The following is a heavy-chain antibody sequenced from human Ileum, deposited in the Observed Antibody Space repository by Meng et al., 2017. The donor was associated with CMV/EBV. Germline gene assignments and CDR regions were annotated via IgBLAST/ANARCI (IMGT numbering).Heavy chain of an antibody. CDR3: ARYRVRPDAFDI. J-gene: IGHJ3*02. Sequence: ASVKVSCKASGYTFTSYGISWVRQAPGQGLEWMGIINPSGGSTSYAQKFQGRVTMTRDTSTSTVYMELSSLRSEDTAVYYCARYRVRPDAFDIWGQGTMVTVSS. V-gene: IGHV1-46*01. CDR1: GYTFTSYG. D-gene: IGHD3-16*02. CDR2: INPSGGST.